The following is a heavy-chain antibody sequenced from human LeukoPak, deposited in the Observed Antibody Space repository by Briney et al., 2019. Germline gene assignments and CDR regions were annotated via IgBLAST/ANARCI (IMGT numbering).Heavy chain of an antibody. CDR2: TSGSGGST. J-gene: IGHJ3*02. D-gene: IGHD3-3*01. CDR3: AKGGAYYDFWSGLTNAFDI. Sequence: GGSLRLSCAASGFTFSSYAMSWVRQAPGKGLEWVSATSGSGGSTYYADSVKGRFTISRDNSKNTLYLQMNSLRAEDTAVYYCAKGGAYYDFWSGLTNAFDIWGQGTMVTVSS. V-gene: IGHV3-23*01. CDR1: GFTFSSYA.